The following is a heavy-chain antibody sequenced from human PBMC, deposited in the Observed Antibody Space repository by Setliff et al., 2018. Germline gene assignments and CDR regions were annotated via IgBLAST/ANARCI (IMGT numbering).Heavy chain of an antibody. CDR3: TVYNTGSSKDHY. CDR1: GGSISSSSYY. J-gene: IGHJ4*02. V-gene: IGHV4-39*07. Sequence: SETLSLPCTVSGGSISSSSYYWGWIRQPPGKGLEWIGYIYYSGSTYYNPSLKSRVTISVDTSKNQFSLKLSSVTAADTALYYCTVYNTGSSKDHYWGQGTPVTVSS. D-gene: IGHD2-8*02. CDR2: IYYSGST.